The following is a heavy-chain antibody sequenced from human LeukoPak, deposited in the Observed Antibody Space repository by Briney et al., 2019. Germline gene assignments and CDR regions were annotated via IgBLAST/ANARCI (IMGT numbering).Heavy chain of an antibody. D-gene: IGHD3-10*01. CDR2: INHSGST. Sequence: SETLSLTCAVYGGSFSGYYWSWIRQPPGKGLEWIGEINHSGSTNYNPSLKSRVTISVDTSKNQFSLKLSSVTAADTAVYYCARGRRSLPYGSGRYYSWGQGTLVTVSS. CDR3: ARGRRSLPYGSGRYYS. V-gene: IGHV4-34*01. J-gene: IGHJ5*02. CDR1: GGSFSGYY.